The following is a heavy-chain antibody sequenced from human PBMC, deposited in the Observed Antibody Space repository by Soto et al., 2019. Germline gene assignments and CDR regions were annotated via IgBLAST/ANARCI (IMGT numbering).Heavy chain of an antibody. CDR3: ARGYVLRVLEWLFMPYYYYSGMDV. J-gene: IGHJ6*02. D-gene: IGHD3-3*01. Sequence: QVQLQESGPGLVKPSQTLSLTCTVSGGSISSGGYYWSWIRQHPGKGLEWIGYIYYSGSTYYNPSLKSRVTISVDTSKNQFSLKLSSVTAADTAVYYCARGYVLRVLEWLFMPYYYYSGMDVWGQGTTVTVSS. V-gene: IGHV4-31*03. CDR2: IYYSGST. CDR1: GGSISSGGYY.